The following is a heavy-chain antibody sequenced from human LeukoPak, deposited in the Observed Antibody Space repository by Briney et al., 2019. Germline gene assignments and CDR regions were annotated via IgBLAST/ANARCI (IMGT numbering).Heavy chain of an antibody. CDR1: GGSTTSSY. CDR3: ARTPSDDYVWGSYRYDAFDI. V-gene: IGHV4-59*08. D-gene: IGHD3-16*02. Sequence: SETLSLTCTVSGGSTTSSYWSWIRQPPGRGLEWIGYIYYSGSINYNPSLKSRVTISVDTSKNQFSLKLSSVTAADTAVYYCARTPSDDYVWGSYRYDAFDIWGQGTMVTVSS. CDR2: IYYSGSI. J-gene: IGHJ3*02.